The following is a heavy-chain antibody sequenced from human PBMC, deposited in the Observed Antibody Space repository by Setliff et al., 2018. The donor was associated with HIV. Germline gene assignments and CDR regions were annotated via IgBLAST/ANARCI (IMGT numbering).Heavy chain of an antibody. Sequence: PSETLSLTCTVSGASISSSHYYWGWTRQPPGKGLEWTGSICNTGSIHYNPSLKSRVTISVDTSKNQFSLKLSSVTAADTAVYYCASGYSSSWYSPYFDYWGQGTLVTVSS. D-gene: IGHD6-13*01. V-gene: IGHV4-39*01. J-gene: IGHJ4*02. CDR2: ICNTGSI. CDR1: GASISSSHYY. CDR3: ASGYSSSWYSPYFDY.